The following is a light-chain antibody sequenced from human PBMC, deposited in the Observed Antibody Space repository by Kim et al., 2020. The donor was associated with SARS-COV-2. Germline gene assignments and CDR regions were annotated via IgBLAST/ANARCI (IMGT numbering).Light chain of an antibody. CDR3: CSFGGNYFV. CDR1: NSDVGGNEY. CDR2: DVT. Sequence: QSALTQPRSVSGSPGQSVTISCTGTNSDVGGNEYVSWYQQHPGKAPKLMIYDVTKRPSGVPNRFSGSKSGNTASLTISGLQAEDEADYYCCSFGGNYFVFGTGTKVTVL. V-gene: IGLV2-11*01. J-gene: IGLJ1*01.